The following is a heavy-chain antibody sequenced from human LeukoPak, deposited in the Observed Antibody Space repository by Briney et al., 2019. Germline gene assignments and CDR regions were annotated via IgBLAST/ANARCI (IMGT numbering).Heavy chain of an antibody. CDR3: ARDIRPGGGLGELSFPDY. D-gene: IGHD3-16*02. J-gene: IGHJ4*02. Sequence: ASVKVSCKASGGTFSSYAISWVRQAPGQGLEWVGIINPSGGSTSYAQKFQGRVTMTRDTSTSTVYMELSSLRSEDTAVYYCARDIRPGGGLGELSFPDYWGQGTLVTVSS. CDR1: GGTFSSYA. CDR2: INPSGGST. V-gene: IGHV1-46*01.